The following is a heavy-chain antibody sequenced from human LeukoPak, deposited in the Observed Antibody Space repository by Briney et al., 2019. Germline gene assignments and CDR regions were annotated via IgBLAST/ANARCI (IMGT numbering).Heavy chain of an antibody. V-gene: IGHV4-34*01. CDR3: ARHAHVATAAHSYYYYYYMDV. CDR2: INHSGST. CDR1: GGSFSGYY. J-gene: IGHJ6*03. D-gene: IGHD2-2*01. Sequence: SETLSLTCAVYGGSFSGYYWSRIRQPPGKGLEWIGEINHSGSTNYNPSLKSRVTISVDTSKNQFSLKLSSVTAADTAVYYCARHAHVATAAHSYYYYYYMDVWGKGTTVTISS.